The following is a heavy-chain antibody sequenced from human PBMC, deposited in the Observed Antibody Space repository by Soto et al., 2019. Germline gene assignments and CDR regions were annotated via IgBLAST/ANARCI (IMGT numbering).Heavy chain of an antibody. D-gene: IGHD2-2*01. Sequence: PSETLSLTCAVSGDSINSTDWWNWVRQSPGKGLEWIGEIYHGGNIYYNPSLKSRVTISMDKSKNQFSLNLFYVTAADTAVYYCARVPDYWGQGSLVTVSS. V-gene: IGHV4-4*02. J-gene: IGHJ4*02. CDR1: GDSINSTDW. CDR3: ARVPDY. CDR2: IYHGGNI.